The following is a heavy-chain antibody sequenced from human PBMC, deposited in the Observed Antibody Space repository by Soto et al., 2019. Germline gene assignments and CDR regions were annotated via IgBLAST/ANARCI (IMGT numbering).Heavy chain of an antibody. Sequence: ESGPTLVNPTQTLTLTCTFSGFSLSTSGMCVSWIRQPPGKALEWLALIDWDDDKYYSTSLKTRLTISKDTSKNQVVLTMTNIDPVDTATYYCARTPGIAAAGTRYYYYGMDVWCQGTTVTVSS. J-gene: IGHJ6*02. CDR2: IDWDDDK. CDR3: ARTPGIAAAGTRYYYYGMDV. D-gene: IGHD6-13*01. CDR1: GFSLSTSGMC. V-gene: IGHV2-70*01.